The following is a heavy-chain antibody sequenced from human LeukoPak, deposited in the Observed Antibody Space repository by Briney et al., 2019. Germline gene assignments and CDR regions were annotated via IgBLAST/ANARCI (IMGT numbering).Heavy chain of an antibody. V-gene: IGHV3-11*03. J-gene: IGHJ4*02. Sequence: GGSLRLSCAASEFSFSDYYMNWIRQAPGKGLERVADISTSSSYTNYADSVKGRFIISRDNARNSLYLQMNSLRAEDTAVYYCASSGRPPREGYYDESGAYYYFDYWGQGTLVTVSS. D-gene: IGHD3-22*01. CDR3: ASSGRPPREGYYDESGAYYYFDY. CDR2: ISTSSSYT. CDR1: EFSFSDYY.